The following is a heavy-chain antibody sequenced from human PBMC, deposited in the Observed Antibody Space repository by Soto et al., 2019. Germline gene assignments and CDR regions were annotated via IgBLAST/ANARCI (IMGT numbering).Heavy chain of an antibody. CDR3: ARSSGGNFGIIIEGTNWFAP. CDR1: RGSFTSYY. J-gene: IGHJ5*02. CDR2: INPHGGST. V-gene: IGHV1-46*01. Sequence: ASLKVSCKARRGSFTSYYINCVRQAPGQGLGWMGVINPHGGSTAYAQKFKGRVTLTRDTSASTVYMEVSSLTSEDTAMYYCARSSGGNFGIIIEGTNWFAPWGQGTLVTVSS. D-gene: IGHD1-26*01.